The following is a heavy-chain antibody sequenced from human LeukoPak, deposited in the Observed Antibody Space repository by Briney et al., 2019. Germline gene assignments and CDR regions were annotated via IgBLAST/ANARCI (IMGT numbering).Heavy chain of an antibody. CDR2: TIPGSANT. CDR3: ARLWAYCGGDCLYYSYHMDV. V-gene: IGHV5-51*01. D-gene: IGHD2-21*02. CDR1: GCTFSSNW. J-gene: IGHJ6*03. Sequence: GAYPQIPCRGAGCTFSSNWIGRWRQMPPKGLVEWGITIPGSANTRYSPSLQGQVTISVDKSISTASLHWTSLKASDAAMYYCARLWAYCGGDCLYYSYHMDVWGRGTTVTVSS.